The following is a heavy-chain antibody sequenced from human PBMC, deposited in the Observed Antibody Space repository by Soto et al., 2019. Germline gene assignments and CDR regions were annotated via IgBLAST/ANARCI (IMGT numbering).Heavy chain of an antibody. J-gene: IGHJ4*02. CDR3: AATSSWPPAPDY. CDR1: GFSVSGTY. CDR2: IYSGGTT. V-gene: IGHV3-53*04. D-gene: IGHD6-13*01. Sequence: PGGSLRLSCAAYGFSVSGTYMYWVRQAPGKGLEWVSVIYSGGTTFYADSVKGRFTISRHNSNNTLNLQMSVLRPEDTAVYYCAATSSWPPAPDYWGQGTLVTVSS.